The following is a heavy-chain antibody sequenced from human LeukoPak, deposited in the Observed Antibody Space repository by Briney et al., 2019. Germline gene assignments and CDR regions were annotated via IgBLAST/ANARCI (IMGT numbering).Heavy chain of an antibody. V-gene: IGHV4-61*02. CDR3: ATEPYYYGSGSYY. CDR2: IYTSGST. CDR1: GGSISSGSYY. J-gene: IGHJ4*02. Sequence: SQTLSLTCTVSGGSISSGSYYRSWIRQPAGKGLEWIGRIYTSGSTNYNPSLKSRVTISVDTSKNQFSLKLRSVTAADTAVYYCATEPYYYGSGSYYWGQGTLVTVSS. D-gene: IGHD3-10*01.